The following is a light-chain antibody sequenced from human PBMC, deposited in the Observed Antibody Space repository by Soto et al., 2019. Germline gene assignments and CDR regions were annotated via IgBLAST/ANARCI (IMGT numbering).Light chain of an antibody. Sequence: EVVLTQSPVTLSLSPGERATLSCRASQSFRGLLAWYQKKPGQAPRLIIYDAYNRATGIPPRFSGSGSGTDFTLTISSLEPEDSAVYYCQQRHMWPITFGQGTRLEIK. J-gene: IGKJ5*01. CDR1: QSFRGL. V-gene: IGKV3-11*01. CDR3: QQRHMWPIT. CDR2: DAY.